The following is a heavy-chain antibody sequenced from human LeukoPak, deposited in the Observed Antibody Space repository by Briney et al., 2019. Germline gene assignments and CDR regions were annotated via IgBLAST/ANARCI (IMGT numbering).Heavy chain of an antibody. D-gene: IGHD5-12*01. V-gene: IGHV1-18*01. CDR2: ISTYNGNT. CDR3: ARVAGVSGYDPLTH. Sequence: ASVKVSCKASGYTFTSYGISWVRQAPGQGLEWMGWISTYNGNTNYAQKLQGRVTMTTDTSTSTAYMELRSLRSDDTAVYYCARVAGVSGYDPLTHWGQGTLVTVSS. CDR1: GYTFTSYG. J-gene: IGHJ4*02.